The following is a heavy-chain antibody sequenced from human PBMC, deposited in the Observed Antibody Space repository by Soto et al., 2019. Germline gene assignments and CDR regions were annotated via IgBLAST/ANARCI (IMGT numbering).Heavy chain of an antibody. J-gene: IGHJ6*02. D-gene: IGHD3-16*02. CDR3: ARSRYGRFGLDV. V-gene: IGHV4-4*02. CDR1: GDSISGFNW. Sequence: QVQLQESGPGLVRPSETLSLRCFVSGDSISGFNWWTWVRQSPGQGLEWIGEIFHNGGPKYNPSLTSRVTISVDKSKNQFSLNLTSVTAADTAIYYCARSRYGRFGLDVWGQGTTVAVSS. CDR2: IFHNGGP.